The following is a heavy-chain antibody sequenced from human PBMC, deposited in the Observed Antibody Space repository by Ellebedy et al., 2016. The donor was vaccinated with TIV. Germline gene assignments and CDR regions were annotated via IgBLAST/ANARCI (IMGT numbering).Heavy chain of an antibody. CDR2: VYYSDDT. Sequence: MPSETLSLTCTVPGGSIRSYYWSWIRQPPGKGLEWFGYVYYSDDTNYKPSLKSRVSMSFDTSKNQFSLKLSPVHAADTAVYYCARVANSYGLDVWGQGTTVTVSS. CDR3: ARVANSYGLDV. V-gene: IGHV4-59*01. J-gene: IGHJ6*02. CDR1: GGSIRSYY.